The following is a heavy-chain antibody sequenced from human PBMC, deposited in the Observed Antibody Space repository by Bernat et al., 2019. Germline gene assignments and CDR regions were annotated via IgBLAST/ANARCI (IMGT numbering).Heavy chain of an antibody. CDR3: AKVNGNEANGF. J-gene: IGHJ4*02. D-gene: IGHD1-1*01. V-gene: IGHV3-23*04. Sequence: VQLVESGGGLVQPGGSLRLSCAASGFTLGRDDVNWVRQAPGKGLEWVSGIGGSRPNTFYADSVRGRFTISRDISKNTLYLQMDSLRAEDTAVYFCAKVNGNEANGFWGPGTLVTVSS. CDR2: IGGSRPNT. CDR1: GFTLGRDD.